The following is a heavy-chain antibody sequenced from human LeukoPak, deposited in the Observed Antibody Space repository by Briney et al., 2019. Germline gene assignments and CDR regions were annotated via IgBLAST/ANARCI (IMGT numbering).Heavy chain of an antibody. CDR3: ARHRGDGYNWDY. CDR2: IYYSGST. V-gene: IGHV4-59*08. CDR1: GGSISSYY. D-gene: IGHD5-24*01. J-gene: IGHJ4*02. Sequence: SETLSLTCTVSGGSISSYYWSWIRQPPGKGLEWIGYIYYSGSTNYSPSLKSRVTISVDTSKNQFPLKLSSVTAADTAVYYCARHRGDGYNWDYWGQGTLVTVSS.